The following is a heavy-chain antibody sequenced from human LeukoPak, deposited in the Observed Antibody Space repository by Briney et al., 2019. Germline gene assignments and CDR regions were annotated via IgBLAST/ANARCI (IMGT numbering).Heavy chain of an antibody. Sequence: AGGSLTRSGAASGFIVSHKYRVWLRHAPGNGREGGAFIGDDGSNKEYADSGRVRFTMSRDNYKHSLYLPMNPLSGEDTAVYYCAKDSGRSGSLDYWGPGTLVTVSS. D-gene: IGHD1-26*01. J-gene: IGHJ4*02. CDR1: GFIVSHKY. V-gene: IGHV3-30*02. CDR3: AKDSGRSGSLDY. CDR2: IGDDGSNK.